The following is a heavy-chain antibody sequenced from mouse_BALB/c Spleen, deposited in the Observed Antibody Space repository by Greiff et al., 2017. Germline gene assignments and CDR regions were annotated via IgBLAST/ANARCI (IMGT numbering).Heavy chain of an antibody. D-gene: IGHD1-1*01. CDR2: IWAGGST. J-gene: IGHJ1*01. Sequence: VMLVESGPGLVTPSQSLSITCTVSGFSLTSYGVHWVRQPPGKGLEWLGVIWAGGSTNYNSALMSRQSIRTDNSKSQVFLQMNSLQTDDTAMYYIARAVYDGSSGYFDVWGAGTTVTVSS. V-gene: IGHV2-9*02. CDR3: ARAVYDGSSGYFDV. CDR1: GFSLTSYG.